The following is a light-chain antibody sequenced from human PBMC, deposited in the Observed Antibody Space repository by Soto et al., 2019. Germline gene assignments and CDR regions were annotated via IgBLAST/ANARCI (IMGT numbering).Light chain of an antibody. CDR3: QQYGSSPRT. V-gene: IGKV3-15*01. J-gene: IGKJ1*01. CDR1: QIVSSN. Sequence: EIVLTHAPTILSVSPGEMATLSCMAIQIVSSNLAWYHQKPGQAPRLLIYGSSTRATGIPARFSGSGSGTEFTLTISSLQSEDFAVYYCQQYGSSPRTFGQGTKVDI. CDR2: GSS.